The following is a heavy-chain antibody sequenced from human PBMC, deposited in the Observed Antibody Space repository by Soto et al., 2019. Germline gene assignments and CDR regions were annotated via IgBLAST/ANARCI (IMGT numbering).Heavy chain of an antibody. CDR3: AKGSIEYSASVDN. CDR1: WFSFCFYA. Sequence: EVQLLESGGGLVQPGGSLRPSFSTSWFSFCFYAMGWVRQAPGKGLEWVSVISARGGSSYFADSVKGRFTISRDNSKNVLSLEMNSLRAEDTAIYFCAKGSIEYSASVDNWGQGTLVLVSS. D-gene: IGHD5-12*01. J-gene: IGHJ4*02. V-gene: IGHV3-23*01. CDR2: ISARGGSS.